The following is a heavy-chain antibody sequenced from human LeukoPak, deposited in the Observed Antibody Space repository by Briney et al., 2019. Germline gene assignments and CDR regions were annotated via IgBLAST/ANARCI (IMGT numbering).Heavy chain of an antibody. CDR2: MNPNSGNR. Sequence: ASVKVSCRASGYTFTSYDINWVRQATGQGLEWMGWMNPNSGNRGYAQKFQGRVTITRNTSISTAYMELSSLRSEDTAVYYCARAGSYSSGWYYYYYYMDVWGKGTTVTVSS. D-gene: IGHD6-19*01. CDR3: ARAGSYSSGWYYYYYYMDV. CDR1: GYTFTSYD. J-gene: IGHJ6*03. V-gene: IGHV1-8*03.